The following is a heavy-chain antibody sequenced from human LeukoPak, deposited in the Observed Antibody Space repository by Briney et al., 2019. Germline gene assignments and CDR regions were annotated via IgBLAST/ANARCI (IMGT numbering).Heavy chain of an antibody. V-gene: IGHV4-59*01. CDR1: GGSISSYH. CDR3: AREHRWFGELSLIQSGMDV. J-gene: IGHJ6*04. Sequence: SETLSLTCTVSGGSISSYHWSWIRQPPGKGLEWIGYIYYSGSTNYNPSLKSRVTISVDTSKNQFSLKLSSVTAADTAVYYCAREHRWFGELSLIQSGMDVWGKGTTVTVSS. CDR2: IYYSGST. D-gene: IGHD3-10*01.